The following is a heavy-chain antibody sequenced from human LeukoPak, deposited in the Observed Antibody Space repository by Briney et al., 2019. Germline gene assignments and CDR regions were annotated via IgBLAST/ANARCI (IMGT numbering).Heavy chain of an antibody. CDR2: IKQDGSEK. J-gene: IGHJ5*02. V-gene: IGHV3-7*01. CDR3: ARDRILGYCSGGSCYSIWFDP. Sequence: GGSLRLSCAASGFTFSSYWMSWVRQAPGKGLEWVANIKQDGSEKYYVDSVKGRFTISRGNAKNSLYLQMNSLIAEDTAVYYCARDRILGYCSGGSCYSIWFDPWGQGTLVTVSS. D-gene: IGHD2-15*01. CDR1: GFTFSSYW.